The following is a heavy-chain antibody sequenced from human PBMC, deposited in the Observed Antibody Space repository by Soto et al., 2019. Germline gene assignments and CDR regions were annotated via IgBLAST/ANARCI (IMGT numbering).Heavy chain of an antibody. CDR1: GGSISSDGYY. CDR3: ARVDWRYYGMDV. D-gene: IGHD2-21*01. J-gene: IGHJ6*02. CDR2: IYYSGST. Sequence: SETLSLTCTVSGGSISSDGYYWSWIRQHPGKGLEWIGYIYYSGSTYYHPSLKSRVTISIDTSKNQFSLKLSSVTAADTAVYFCARVDWRYYGMDVWGQGTTVTVSS. V-gene: IGHV4-31*03.